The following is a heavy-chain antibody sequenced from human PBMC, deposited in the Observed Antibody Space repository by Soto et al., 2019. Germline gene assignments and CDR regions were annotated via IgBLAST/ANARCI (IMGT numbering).Heavy chain of an antibody. D-gene: IGHD3-10*01. CDR1: GFTFSSYA. J-gene: IGHJ4*02. V-gene: IGHV3-23*01. Sequence: GWSLRLSCAASGFTFSSYAMSWVRQAPGKGLEWVSAISGSGGSTYYADSVKGRFTISRDNSKNTLYLQMNSLRAEDTAVYYCAGYITTVRGAPYYFDYWGQGTLVTVSA. CDR3: AGYITTVRGAPYYFDY. CDR2: ISGSGGST.